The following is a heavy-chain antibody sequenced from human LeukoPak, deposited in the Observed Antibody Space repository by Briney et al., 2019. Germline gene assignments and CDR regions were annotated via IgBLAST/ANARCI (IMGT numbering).Heavy chain of an antibody. CDR2: ISGSGGST. CDR1: GFTFSSYA. J-gene: IGHJ4*02. Sequence: SGGSLRLSCAASGFTFSSYAMSWVRQAPGKGLEWVSAISGSGGSTYYADSVKGRFTISRDNSKNTLYLQMNSLRAEDTAVYYCAKGPSITIFGHFGYWGQGTLVTVSS. D-gene: IGHD3-3*01. CDR3: AKGPSITIFGHFGY. V-gene: IGHV3-23*01.